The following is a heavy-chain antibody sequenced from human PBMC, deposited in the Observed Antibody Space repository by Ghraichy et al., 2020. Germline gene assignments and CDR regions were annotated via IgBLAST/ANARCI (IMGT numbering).Heavy chain of an antibody. D-gene: IGHD6-6*01. CDR3: ARETYSSSGWFDP. CDR2: INHSGST. V-gene: IGHV4-34*01. Sequence: SETLSLTCAVYGGSFSGYYWSWIRQPPGKGLEWIGEINHSGSTNYNPSLKSRVTISVDTSKNQFSLKLSSVTAADTAVYYCARETYSSSGWFDPWGQGTLVTVSS. J-gene: IGHJ5*02. CDR1: GGSFSGYY.